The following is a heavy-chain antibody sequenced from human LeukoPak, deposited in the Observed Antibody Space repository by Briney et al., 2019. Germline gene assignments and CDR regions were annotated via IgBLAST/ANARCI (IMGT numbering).Heavy chain of an antibody. Sequence: GGSLRLSRAASGFTFSSYGMHWVRQAPGKGLEWVSYISSSGSTIYYADSVKGRFTISRDNAKNSLYLQMNSLRAEDTAVYYCARDMTTVTARGTIDYWGQGTLVTVSS. J-gene: IGHJ4*02. CDR1: GFTFSSYG. CDR2: ISSSGSTI. V-gene: IGHV3-48*04. D-gene: IGHD4-17*01. CDR3: ARDMTTVTARGTIDY.